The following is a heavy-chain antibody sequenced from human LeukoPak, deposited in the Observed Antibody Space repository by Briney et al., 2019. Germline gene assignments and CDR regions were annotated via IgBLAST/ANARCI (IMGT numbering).Heavy chain of an antibody. CDR2: ISGSGGST. Sequence: GGSLRLSCAASGFTFSSYSMSRVRQAPGKGLEWVSAISGSGGSTYYADSVKGRFTISRDNSKNTLYLQMNSLRAEDTAVYYCAKDRWSGEKRVIGHAFDYWGQGTLVTVSS. J-gene: IGHJ4*02. CDR3: AKDRWSGEKRVIGHAFDY. V-gene: IGHV3-23*01. CDR1: GFTFSSYS. D-gene: IGHD4-23*01.